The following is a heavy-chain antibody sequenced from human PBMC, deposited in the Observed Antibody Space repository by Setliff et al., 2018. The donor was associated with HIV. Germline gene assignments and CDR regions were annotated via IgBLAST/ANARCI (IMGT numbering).Heavy chain of an antibody. D-gene: IGHD3-3*01. CDR2: IYYSGST. Sequence: SETLSLTCTVSGVSISSYYWSWIRQPPGKGLEWIGYIYYSGSTYYNPSLKSRVTISVDTSKNQFSLKLSSVTAADTAVYYCARHERSIFGVTYSYYMDVWGKGTTVTVSS. CDR1: GVSISSYY. CDR3: ARHERSIFGVTYSYYMDV. V-gene: IGHV4-59*08. J-gene: IGHJ6*03.